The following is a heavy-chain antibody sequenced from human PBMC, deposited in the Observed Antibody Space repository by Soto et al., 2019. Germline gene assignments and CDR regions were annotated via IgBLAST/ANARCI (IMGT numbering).Heavy chain of an antibody. V-gene: IGHV3-30-3*01. Sequence: GGSLRLSCAASGFTFSSYAMHWVRQAPGKGLEWVAVISYDGSNKYYADSVKGRFTISRDNSKNTLYLQMNSLRAEDTAVYYCARDKTLAVAGSKLYYYYYGMDVWGQGTTVTVSS. CDR1: GFTFSSYA. CDR3: ARDKTLAVAGSKLYYYYYGMDV. D-gene: IGHD6-19*01. CDR2: ISYDGSNK. J-gene: IGHJ6*02.